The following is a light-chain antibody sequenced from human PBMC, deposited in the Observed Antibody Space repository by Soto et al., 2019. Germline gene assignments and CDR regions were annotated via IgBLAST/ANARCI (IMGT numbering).Light chain of an antibody. CDR3: SSYTSSSTLG. Sequence: QSALTQRASVSGSPGQSITISCTGTSSDVGGYNYVSWYQQHPGKAPKLMIYEVSDRPSGVSNRFSGSKSGNTASLTISGLQAEDEADYYCSSYTSSSTLGFGGGTKLTVL. CDR2: EVS. V-gene: IGLV2-14*01. CDR1: SSDVGGYNY. J-gene: IGLJ2*01.